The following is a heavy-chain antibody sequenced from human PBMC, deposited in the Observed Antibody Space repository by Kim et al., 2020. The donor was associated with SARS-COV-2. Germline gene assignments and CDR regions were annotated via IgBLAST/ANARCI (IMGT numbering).Heavy chain of an antibody. D-gene: IGHD5-12*01. Sequence: GGSLRLSCAASGFTFSGSAMHWVRQASGKGLEWVGRIRSKANSYATAYAASVKGRFTISRDDSKNTAYLQMNSLKTEDTAVYYCTSEDLGYSGSTYYYYGMDVWGQGTTVTVSS. CDR3: TSEDLGYSGSTYYYYGMDV. CDR2: IRSKANSYAT. V-gene: IGHV3-73*01. J-gene: IGHJ6*02. CDR1: GFTFSGSA.